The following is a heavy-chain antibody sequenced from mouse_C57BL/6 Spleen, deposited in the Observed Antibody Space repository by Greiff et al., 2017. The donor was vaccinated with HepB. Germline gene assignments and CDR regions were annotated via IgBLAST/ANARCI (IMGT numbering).Heavy chain of an antibody. V-gene: IGHV1-82*01. CDR2: IYPGDGDT. Sequence: VKLVESGPELVKPGASVKISCKASGYAFSSSWMNWVKQRPGKGLEWIGRIYPGDGDTNYNGKFKGKATLTTDKSSSTAYMRLSSLTSEDSAVYVCARSEYSNYYAMDYWGQGTSVTVSS. CDR1: GYAFSSSW. D-gene: IGHD2-5*01. CDR3: ARSEYSNYYAMDY. J-gene: IGHJ4*01.